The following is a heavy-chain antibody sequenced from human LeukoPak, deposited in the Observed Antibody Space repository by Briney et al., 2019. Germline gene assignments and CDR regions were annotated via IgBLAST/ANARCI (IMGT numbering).Heavy chain of an antibody. CDR3: AKGPHSGSYRTFDY. V-gene: IGHV3-23*01. CDR2: ISGSGGSI. D-gene: IGHD1-26*01. Sequence: GGSLRLSCAASGFTFSSYAMSWVRQAPGKGLEWVSAISGSGGSIYYADSVKGRFTISRDNSKNTLYLQMNSLRAEDTAVYYCAKGPHSGSYRTFDYWGQGTLVTVSS. CDR1: GFTFSSYA. J-gene: IGHJ4*02.